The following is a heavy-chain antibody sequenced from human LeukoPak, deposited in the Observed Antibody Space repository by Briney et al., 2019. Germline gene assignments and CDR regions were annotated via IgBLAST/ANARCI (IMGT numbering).Heavy chain of an antibody. CDR1: GGSFSGYY. V-gene: IGHV4-34*01. Sequence: SETLSLTCAVYGGSFSGYYWSWIRQPPGKGLEWIGEINHSGSTNYNPSLKSRVTISVDTSKNQFSLKLSSVTAADTAVYYCARTAKPGYSYGNRWFDPWGQGTLVTVSS. CDR2: INHSGST. J-gene: IGHJ5*02. CDR3: ARTAKPGYSYGNRWFDP. D-gene: IGHD5-18*01.